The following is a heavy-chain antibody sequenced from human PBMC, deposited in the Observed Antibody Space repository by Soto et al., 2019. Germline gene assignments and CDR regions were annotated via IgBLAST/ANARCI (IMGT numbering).Heavy chain of an antibody. V-gene: IGHV4-39*01. Sequence: SETLSLTCTVSGGSISSSSYYWGWIRQPPGKGLEWIGSIYYSGSTYYNPSLKSRVTISVDTSKNQFSLKLSSVTAADTAVYYCARRSDFWSGYTYYYMDVWGKGTTVT. J-gene: IGHJ6*03. CDR2: IYYSGST. CDR3: ARRSDFWSGYTYYYMDV. CDR1: GGSISSSSYY. D-gene: IGHD3-3*01.